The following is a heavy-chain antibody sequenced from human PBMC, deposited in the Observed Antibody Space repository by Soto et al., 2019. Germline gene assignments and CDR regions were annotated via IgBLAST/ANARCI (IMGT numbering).Heavy chain of an antibody. J-gene: IGHJ4*02. V-gene: IGHV1-18*01. CDR2: ISAYNGNT. CDR3: ARDFENYYGQERGPAD. CDR1: GYMFSTYG. Sequence: GASLKVSCKTSGYMFSTYGINWVRQAPGHGLEWLGWISAYNGNTNYAQKLQDRVTMTTDTSTNTAYMELRRLTSDDTAVYYCARDFENYYGQERGPADWGQGTRVTVSS. D-gene: IGHD3-10*01.